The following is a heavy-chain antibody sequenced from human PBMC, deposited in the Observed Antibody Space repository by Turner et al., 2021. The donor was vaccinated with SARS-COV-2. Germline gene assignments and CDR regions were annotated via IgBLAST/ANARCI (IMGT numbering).Heavy chain of an antibody. Sequence: QVLLQGSGPGLVKPSETLSLTCTVSGASINSYYWAWIRQPPGKRLEWIGSIYYRGSTNYNPSLKSRVTISVDTSKNQFSLKLTSVTAADTAVYYCARELSNNWFDPWGQGTLVTVSS. CDR3: ARELSNNWFDP. J-gene: IGHJ5*02. CDR1: GASINSYY. CDR2: IYYRGST. V-gene: IGHV4-59*01.